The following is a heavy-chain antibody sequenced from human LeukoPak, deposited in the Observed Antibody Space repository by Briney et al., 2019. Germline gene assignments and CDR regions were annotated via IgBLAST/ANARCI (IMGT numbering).Heavy chain of an antibody. CDR2: ISGSGGST. Sequence: GGSLGLSCAASGFTFSSYAMSWVRQAPGKGLEWVSAISGSGGSTYYADSVKGRFTISRDNSKNTLYLQMNSLRAEDTAVYYCAKLGGSTSCCDAFDIWGQGTMVTVSS. V-gene: IGHV3-23*01. CDR3: AKLGGSTSCCDAFDI. D-gene: IGHD2-2*01. J-gene: IGHJ3*02. CDR1: GFTFSSYA.